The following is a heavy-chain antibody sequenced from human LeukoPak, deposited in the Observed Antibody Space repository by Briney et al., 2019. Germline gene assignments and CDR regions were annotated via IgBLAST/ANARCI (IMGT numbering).Heavy chain of an antibody. V-gene: IGHV4-38-2*01. CDR1: GYSISSNYY. CDR2: ISHTGYT. Sequence: SETLSLTCAVSGYSISSNYYWGWIRLPPGKGLEWIGTISHTGYTYYAPSLKSRVTMSLDTSKNQFSLKLSSVTAADTAVYFCTRGRSIVVVNAWGQGTLVTVSS. CDR3: TRGRSIVVVNA. J-gene: IGHJ5*02. D-gene: IGHD2-21*01.